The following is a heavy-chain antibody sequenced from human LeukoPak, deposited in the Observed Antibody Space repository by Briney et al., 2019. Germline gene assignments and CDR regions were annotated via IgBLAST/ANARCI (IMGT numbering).Heavy chain of an antibody. CDR3: ARGSVYGGTFDY. D-gene: IGHD4-23*01. V-gene: IGHV1-8*01. CDR2: MNPNSGNT. Sequence: ASVKVSCKASGYTFTSYDINWVRQATGQGLEWMGWMNPNSGNTGYAQKFQGRVTMTRNTSISTAYMELSSLRSEDTAVYYRARGSVYGGTFDYWGQGTLVTVSS. CDR1: GYTFTSYD. J-gene: IGHJ4*02.